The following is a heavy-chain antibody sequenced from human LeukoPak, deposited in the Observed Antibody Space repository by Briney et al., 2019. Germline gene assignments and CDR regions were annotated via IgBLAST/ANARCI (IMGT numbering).Heavy chain of an antibody. Sequence: PGGSLRLSCAASGFTFSSYSMNWVRQAPGKGLEWVSSISSSSSYIYYADSVKGRFTISRDNSKNSLYLQMNSLTAENTAVYYCARAVCSGGSCYRFDYWGQGTLVTVSS. CDR1: GFTFSSYS. V-gene: IGHV3-21*01. J-gene: IGHJ4*02. CDR3: ARAVCSGGSCYRFDY. CDR2: ISSSSSYI. D-gene: IGHD2-15*01.